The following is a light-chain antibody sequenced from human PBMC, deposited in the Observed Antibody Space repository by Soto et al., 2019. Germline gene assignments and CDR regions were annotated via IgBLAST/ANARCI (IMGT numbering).Light chain of an antibody. Sequence: IQMTQSPSSVSASVGDSLTITCRASQGITSWVAWYQHKPGRAPKLLIYAASRLQSGVPSRFSGSGSGTDVTLTISSLQPDDFGTYYCKQTSSFPLTLGGGTKVEIK. CDR3: KQTSSFPLT. V-gene: IGKV1-12*01. CDR1: QGITSW. J-gene: IGKJ4*01. CDR2: AAS.